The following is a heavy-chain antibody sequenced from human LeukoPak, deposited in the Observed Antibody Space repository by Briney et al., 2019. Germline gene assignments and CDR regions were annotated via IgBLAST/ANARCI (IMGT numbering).Heavy chain of an antibody. J-gene: IGHJ4*02. V-gene: IGHV3-23*01. CDR1: GFTFSSYA. D-gene: IGHD2-2*01. Sequence: GSLRLLCAASGFTFSSYAMSWVRQAPGKGLEWVSAISGSGGSTYYADSVKGRFTISRDNSKNTLYLQMNSLRAEDTAVYYCAKYCSSTSCYDYWGQGTLVTVSS. CDR3: AKYCSSTSCYDY. CDR2: ISGSGGST.